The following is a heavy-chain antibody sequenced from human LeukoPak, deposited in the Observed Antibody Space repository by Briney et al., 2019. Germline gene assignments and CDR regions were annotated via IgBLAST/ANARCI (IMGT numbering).Heavy chain of an antibody. CDR1: GGSFSGYY. CDR3: ASLSNDDFDY. D-gene: IGHD1-1*01. CDR2: INHSGST. J-gene: IGHJ4*02. Sequence: SETLSLTCAVYGGSFSGYYWSWIRQPPGKGLEWIGEINHSGSTNYNPSLKSRVTISVDTSKNQSSLKLSSVTAADTAVYYCASLSNDDFDYWGQGTLVTVSS. V-gene: IGHV4-34*01.